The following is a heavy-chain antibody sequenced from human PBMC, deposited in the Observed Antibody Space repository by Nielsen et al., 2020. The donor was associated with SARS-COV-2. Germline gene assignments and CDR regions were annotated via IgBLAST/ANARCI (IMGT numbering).Heavy chain of an antibody. J-gene: IGHJ6*02. CDR3: AKDKYQLLNYGMDV. D-gene: IGHD2-2*01. CDR2: ISGGGGST. Sequence: GESLKISCAASGFTFSRYAMSWVRQAPGKGLEWVSAISGGGGSTYYADSVKGRFTISRDNSKNTLYLQMNSLRAEDTAVYYCAKDKYQLLNYGMDVWGQGTTVTVSS. V-gene: IGHV3-23*01. CDR1: GFTFSRYA.